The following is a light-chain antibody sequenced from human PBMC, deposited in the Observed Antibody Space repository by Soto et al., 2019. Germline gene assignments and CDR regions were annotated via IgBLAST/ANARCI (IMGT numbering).Light chain of an antibody. J-gene: IGLJ3*02. CDR1: NSNIGSNT. Sequence: QSVLTQPPSASGTPGQRVTISCSGSNSNIGSNTVNWYQHLPGTAPKLLIYNDNQRPSGVPDRFSGSKSGTSASLAISGLQSEDEANYYCAAWDDSLIAFGVFGGGTKLTVL. CDR2: NDN. CDR3: AAWDDSLIAFGV. V-gene: IGLV1-44*01.